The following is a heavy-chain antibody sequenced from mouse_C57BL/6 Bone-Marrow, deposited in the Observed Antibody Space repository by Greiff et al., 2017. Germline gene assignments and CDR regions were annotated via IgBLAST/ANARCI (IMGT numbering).Heavy chain of an antibody. CDR1: GFSFSSYA. CDR2: ISDGGSYT. CDR3: ARVLGRWYFAV. Sequence: EVKLMESGGGLVKPGGSLTLSCAASGFSFSSYAMSWVRQTPEKRLEWVATISDGGSYTYYPDNVTGRFTISRDNDKNNLYLQMSHLTSETTAMYCCARVLGRWYFAVGGTGTTATVTA. J-gene: IGHJ1*03. D-gene: IGHD4-1*01. V-gene: IGHV5-4*03.